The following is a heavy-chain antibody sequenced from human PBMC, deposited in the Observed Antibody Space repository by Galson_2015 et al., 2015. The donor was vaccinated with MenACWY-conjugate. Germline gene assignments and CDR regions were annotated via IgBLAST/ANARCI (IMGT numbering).Heavy chain of an antibody. J-gene: IGHJ4*02. CDR2: IRSKANSYAT. CDR3: TRLSENYYDSSGYYLGY. CDR1: GFTFSGSA. Sequence: SLRLSCAASGFTFSGSAMHWVRQASGKGLEWVGRIRSKANSYATAYAASVKGRFTISRDDSKNTAYLQMNSLKTEDTAVYYCTRLSENYYDSSGYYLGYWGQGTLVTVSS. V-gene: IGHV3-73*01. D-gene: IGHD3-22*01.